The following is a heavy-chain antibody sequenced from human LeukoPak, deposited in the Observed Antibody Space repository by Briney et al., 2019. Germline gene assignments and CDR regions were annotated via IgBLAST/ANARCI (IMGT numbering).Heavy chain of an antibody. J-gene: IGHJ4*02. Sequence: ASVRVSCKVSGYTLTELSMHWVRQAPGKGLEWMGWISAYNGNTNYAQKLQGRVTMTTDTSTSTAYMELRSLRSDDTAVYYCARFGAPGRGGRTHFDYWGQGTLVTVSS. CDR3: ARFGAPGRGGRTHFDY. CDR1: GYTLTELS. D-gene: IGHD1-26*01. CDR2: ISAYNGNT. V-gene: IGHV1-18*01.